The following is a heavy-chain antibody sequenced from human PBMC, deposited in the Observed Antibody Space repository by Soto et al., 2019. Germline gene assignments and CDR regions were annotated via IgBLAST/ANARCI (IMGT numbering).Heavy chain of an antibody. D-gene: IGHD3-3*01. CDR1: GFTFSTYA. V-gene: IGHV3-23*01. J-gene: IGHJ4*02. CDR2: MTGSGAST. Sequence: GGSLRLSCAASGFTFSTYAMAWVRQAPGKGLEWVSAMTGSGASTYYADSVKSRFTISRDNSKNTLFLQMTSLRAGDTAIYYWAKGRNYDFWSGLATFDYWGQGTLVTVSS. CDR3: AKGRNYDFWSGLATFDY.